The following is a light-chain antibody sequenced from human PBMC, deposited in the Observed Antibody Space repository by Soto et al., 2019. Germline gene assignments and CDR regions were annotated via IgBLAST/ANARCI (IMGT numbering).Light chain of an antibody. Sequence: QSVLTQPPSAPGSPGQSVTISCTGTSSDVGGYKYVSWYQQHPDKAPKLMIFEVNKRPSGVPDRFSGSKSGNTASLTVSGLQAEDEADYYCSSYAGINNLGVFGTGTKLTVL. CDR1: SSDVGGYKY. V-gene: IGLV2-8*01. CDR2: EVN. CDR3: SSYAGINNLGV. J-gene: IGLJ1*01.